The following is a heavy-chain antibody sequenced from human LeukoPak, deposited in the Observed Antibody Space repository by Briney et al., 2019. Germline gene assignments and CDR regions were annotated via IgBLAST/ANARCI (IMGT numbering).Heavy chain of an antibody. CDR2: ISGSGGST. CDR1: GFTFSSYA. D-gene: IGHD6-13*01. CDR3: AKLTAAADHFDY. J-gene: IGHJ4*02. V-gene: IGHV3-23*01. Sequence: QPGGSLRLSGAASGFTFSSYAMSRVRQAPGKGLEWVSAISGSGGSTYYADSVKGQFTISRDNSKNTLYLQMNSLRAEDTAVYYCAKLTAAADHFDYWGQGTLGTVSP.